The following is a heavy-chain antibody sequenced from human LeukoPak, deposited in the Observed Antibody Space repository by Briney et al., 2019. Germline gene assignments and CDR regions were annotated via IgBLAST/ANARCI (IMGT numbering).Heavy chain of an antibody. V-gene: IGHV3-66*04. CDR3: ARPEAGSGSPFLAY. J-gene: IGHJ4*02. Sequence: GGSLGLSCAASGFTASSNHMSWVRQAPGKGLEWVSLIYSGGSTYYADSVKGRFTISRDNSKTTLYLQMNSLRAEDTAVYYCARPEAGSGSPFLAYWGQGTLVTVSS. CDR1: GFTASSNH. CDR2: IYSGGST. D-gene: IGHD3-10*01.